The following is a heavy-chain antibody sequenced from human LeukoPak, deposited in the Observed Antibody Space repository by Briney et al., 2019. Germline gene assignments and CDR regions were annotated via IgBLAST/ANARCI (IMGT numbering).Heavy chain of an antibody. D-gene: IGHD3-10*01. CDR2: INPNSGGT. V-gene: IGHV1-2*02. CDR1: GYTFTGYY. Sequence: ASAKVSCKASGYTFTGYYMHWVRQAPGQGLEWMGWINPNSGGTNYAQKFQGRVTMTRDTSISTAYMELSRLRSDDTAVYYCARDYLDGSGSYLAGWGQGTLVTVSS. CDR3: ARDYLDGSGSYLAG. J-gene: IGHJ4*02.